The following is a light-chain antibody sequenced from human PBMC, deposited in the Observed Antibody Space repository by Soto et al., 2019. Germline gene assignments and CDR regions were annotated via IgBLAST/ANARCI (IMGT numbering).Light chain of an antibody. CDR1: SSDVGGYNY. J-gene: IGLJ1*01. Sequence: QSALTQPRSMSGSPGQSVTISCTGTSSDVGGYNYVSWYQQHPGKAPKFMIYDVTKRPSGVPDRFSGSKSGNTASLTISGLQAEDEADYYCCSYAGSYTYVFGTGTKVTVL. CDR3: CSYAGSYTYV. CDR2: DVT. V-gene: IGLV2-11*01.